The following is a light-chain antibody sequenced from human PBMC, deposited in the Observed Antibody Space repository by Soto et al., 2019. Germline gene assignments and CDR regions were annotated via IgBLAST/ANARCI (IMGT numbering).Light chain of an antibody. CDR2: SAT. CDR1: QGISTY. V-gene: IGKV1-9*01. CDR3: QQLDSYSRT. J-gene: IGKJ3*01. Sequence: DIQLTQSPSFLSASVGDRVTITCRASQGISTYLAWYQQKPGKAPKLLIYSATTLQTGVPSRFSGGSRSGTEFTLTIRSLQPEDFATYYCQQLDSYSRTFGPGTKVDIK.